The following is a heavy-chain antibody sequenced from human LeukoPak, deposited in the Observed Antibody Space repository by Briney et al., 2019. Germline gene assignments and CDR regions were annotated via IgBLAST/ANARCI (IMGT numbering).Heavy chain of an antibody. CDR3: VRGYSFGPYGMDV. CDR1: GFPFSSYA. J-gene: IGHJ6*02. D-gene: IGHD2-15*01. Sequence: PGGSLRLSCLASGFPFSSYAMHWVRQAPGKGLEYVSAISDSGGSTYCADSVKSRFTISRDNSKNTLYLQMSSLRAEDTAVYFCVRGYSFGPYGMDVWGQGTTVTVSS. CDR2: ISDSGGST. V-gene: IGHV3-64D*09.